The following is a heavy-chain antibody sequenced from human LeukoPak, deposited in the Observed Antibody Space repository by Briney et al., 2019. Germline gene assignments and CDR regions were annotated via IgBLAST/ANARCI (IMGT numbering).Heavy chain of an antibody. D-gene: IGHD1-20*01. CDR3: ARDLTGTTFDP. V-gene: IGHV3-33*01. J-gene: IGHJ5*02. CDR1: GFIFSSYG. CDR2: IWYDGSNK. Sequence: PPGGSLRLSCAASGFIFSSYGMHWVRQAPGKGLEWVAVIWYDGSNKYYADFVKGRFTISRDNSKNTLYLQMNSLRAEDTAVYYCARDLTGTTFDPWGQGTLVTVSS.